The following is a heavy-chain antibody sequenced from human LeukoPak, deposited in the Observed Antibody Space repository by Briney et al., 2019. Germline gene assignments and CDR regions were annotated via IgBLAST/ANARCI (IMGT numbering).Heavy chain of an antibody. CDR3: ARGRPRLACYYGSGSYLDY. J-gene: IGHJ4*02. CDR1: GVSGSSNSAA. D-gene: IGHD3-10*01. Sequence: GPGLVKPWQAFALTFTISGVSGSSNSAAWGWVWQSALRGLEWLGRKYYWSKWDNDYAVSVKSRITSNPDTSKNQFSLQLNSETPDDTAVYYCARGRPRLACYYGSGSYLDYWGQGTLVTVSS. V-gene: IGHV6-1*01. CDR2: KYYWSKWDN.